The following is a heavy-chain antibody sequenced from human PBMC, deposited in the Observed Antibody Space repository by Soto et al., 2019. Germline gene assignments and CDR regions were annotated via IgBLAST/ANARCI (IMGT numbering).Heavy chain of an antibody. J-gene: IGHJ6*02. V-gene: IGHV3-13*01. CDR1: GFTFSSYD. D-gene: IGHD6-6*01. CDR2: IGTAGDT. CDR3: ARADIAARYYYYYGMDV. Sequence: PGGSLRLSCAASGFTFSSYDMHWVRQATGKGLEWVSAIGTAGDTYYPGSVKGRFTISRENAKNSLYLQMNSLRAEDTAVYYCARADIAARYYYYYGMDVWGQGTTVTVSS.